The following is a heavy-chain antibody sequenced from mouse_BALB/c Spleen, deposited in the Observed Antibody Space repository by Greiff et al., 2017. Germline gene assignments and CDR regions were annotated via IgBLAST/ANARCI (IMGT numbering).Heavy chain of an antibody. CDR1: GYSFTGYY. CDR2: ISCYNGAT. Sequence: LVKTGASVKISCKASGYSFTGYYMHWVKQSHGKSLEWIGYISCYNGATSYNQKFKGKATFTVDTSSSTAYMQFNSLTSEDSAVYYCARSYYGSIERARDYFDYWGQGTTLTVSS. V-gene: IGHV1S34*01. D-gene: IGHD1-1*01. CDR3: ARSYYGSIERARDYFDY. J-gene: IGHJ2*01.